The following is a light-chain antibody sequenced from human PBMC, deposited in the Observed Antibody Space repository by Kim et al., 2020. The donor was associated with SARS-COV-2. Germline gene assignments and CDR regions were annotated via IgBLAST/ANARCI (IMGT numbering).Light chain of an antibody. CDR2: GAS. CDR1: QSIASHF. Sequence: VLTQSPATLSLSPGEGATLSCRASQSIASHFLAWYQQKPGQAPRLLIYGASSRATGIPDRFSDSGSGTDFTLTISRLEPEDFGVYFCQQYFSSPPTFGGGTTVDIK. CDR3: QQYFSSPPT. J-gene: IGKJ4*01. V-gene: IGKV3-20*01.